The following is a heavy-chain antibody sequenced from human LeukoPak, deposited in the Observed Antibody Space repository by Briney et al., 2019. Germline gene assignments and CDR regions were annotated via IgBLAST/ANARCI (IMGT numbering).Heavy chain of an antibody. Sequence: GGSLRLSCAASGFTFSGCAMTWVRRAPGEGLEWVSLVSSTGGSTNYADSVKGRFTISRDNSKNTLFLQMNSLRAEDTAVYYCARTDDYGDYLPDYWGQGILVTVSS. CDR3: ARTDDYGDYLPDY. CDR1: GFTFSGCA. V-gene: IGHV3-23*01. CDR2: VSSTGGST. D-gene: IGHD4-17*01. J-gene: IGHJ4*02.